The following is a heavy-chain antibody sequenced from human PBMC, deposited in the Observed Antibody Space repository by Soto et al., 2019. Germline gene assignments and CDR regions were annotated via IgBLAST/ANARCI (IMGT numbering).Heavy chain of an antibody. V-gene: IGHV1-18*01. CDR2: ISAYNGNT. D-gene: IGHD2-15*01. CDR1: GYTFTSYG. Sequence: ASVKVSCKASGYTFTSYGISWVRQAPGQGLEWMGWISAYNGNTNYAQKLQGRVTMTTDTSTSTAYMELRSLRSDDTAVYYCARKSDIVVVVAATEDAFDIWGQGTMVTVSS. J-gene: IGHJ3*02. CDR3: ARKSDIVVVVAATEDAFDI.